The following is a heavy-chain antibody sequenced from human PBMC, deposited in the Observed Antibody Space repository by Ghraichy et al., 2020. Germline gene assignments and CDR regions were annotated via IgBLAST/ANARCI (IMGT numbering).Heavy chain of an antibody. CDR1: GFTFSSYA. Sequence: LSLTCAASGFTFSSYAMSWVRQAPGKGLEWVSAISGSGGSTYYADSVKGRFTISRDNSKNTLYLQMNSLRAEDTAVYYCAKVRKERDYDFDYWGQGTLVTVSS. CDR2: ISGSGGST. V-gene: IGHV3-23*01. CDR3: AKVRKERDYDFDY. J-gene: IGHJ4*02. D-gene: IGHD4-17*01.